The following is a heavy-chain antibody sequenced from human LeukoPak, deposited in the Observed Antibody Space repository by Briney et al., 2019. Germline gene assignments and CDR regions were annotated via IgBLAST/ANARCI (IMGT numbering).Heavy chain of an antibody. D-gene: IGHD1-26*01. Sequence: SETLSLTCTVSGGSISSYYWSWIRQPPGKGLEWIGYIYYSGSTNYNPSLKSRVTISVDTSKNQFSLKLSSVTAADTAVYYCARGGGGEWELLSWYFDLWGRGTLVTVSS. J-gene: IGHJ2*01. CDR1: GGSISSYY. CDR3: ARGGGGEWELLSWYFDL. CDR2: IYYSGST. V-gene: IGHV4-59*08.